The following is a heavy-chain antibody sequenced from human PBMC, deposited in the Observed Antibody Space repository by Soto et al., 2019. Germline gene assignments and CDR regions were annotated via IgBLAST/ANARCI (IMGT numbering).Heavy chain of an antibody. V-gene: IGHV1-58*02. D-gene: IGHD1-20*01. CDR3: AAVLYNWNPPIGAFAI. J-gene: IGHJ3*02. CDR1: GFTFTSSA. CDR2: IVVGSGNT. Sequence: SVKVSCKASGFTFTSSAMQWVRQARGQRLEWIGWIVVGSGNTNYAQKFQERVTITRDMSTSTAYMELSSLRSEDTAVYYCAAVLYNWNPPIGAFAIWGQGTMVTVSS.